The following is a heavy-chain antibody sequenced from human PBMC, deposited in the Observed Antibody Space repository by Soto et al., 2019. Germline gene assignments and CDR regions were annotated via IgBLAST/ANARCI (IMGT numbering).Heavy chain of an antibody. Sequence: PGGSLRLSCAASGFTVSSKYMSWVRQAPGKGLEWVSLIQSGGPTYYADSVKGRFTISRDTSENTLHLQMDSLRAEDTAVYYCARDDVRCDGGRCYGVPLDVWGKGTTDTGSS. D-gene: IGHD2-15*01. CDR1: GFTVSSKY. CDR3: ARDDVRCDGGRCYGVPLDV. J-gene: IGHJ6*04. V-gene: IGHV3-66*01. CDR2: IQSGGPT.